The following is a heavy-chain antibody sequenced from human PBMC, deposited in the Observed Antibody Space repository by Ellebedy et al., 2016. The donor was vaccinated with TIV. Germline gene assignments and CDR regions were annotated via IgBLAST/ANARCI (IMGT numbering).Heavy chain of an antibody. Sequence: ASVKVSXXVSGYNFIELSMHWVRQAPGKGLEWMGGFDPEDGETIYAQKLQGRVTMTEDTSTDTAYMELSNVTSEDTAVYYCATGVNDLLTGYFTFDYWGQGTLVTVSS. CDR3: ATGVNDLLTGYFTFDY. D-gene: IGHD3-9*01. CDR2: FDPEDGET. CDR1: GYNFIELS. J-gene: IGHJ4*02. V-gene: IGHV1-24*01.